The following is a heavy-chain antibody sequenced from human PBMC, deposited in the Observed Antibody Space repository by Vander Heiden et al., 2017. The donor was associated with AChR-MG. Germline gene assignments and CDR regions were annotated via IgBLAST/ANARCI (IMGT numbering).Heavy chain of an antibody. J-gene: IGHJ5*02. V-gene: IGHV1-58*01. CDR3: AAEPPYYDCWSGYYGWFDP. Sequence: QMQLVQSGPEVKKPGTSVKVSCKASGFTFTSSAVQWVRQARGQRLEWIGWIVVGSGNTNYAQKFQERVTITRDMSTSTAYMELSSLRSEDPAVYYCAAEPPYYDCWSGYYGWFDPWGQGTLVTVSS. CDR1: GFTFTSSA. D-gene: IGHD3-3*01. CDR2: IVVGSGNT.